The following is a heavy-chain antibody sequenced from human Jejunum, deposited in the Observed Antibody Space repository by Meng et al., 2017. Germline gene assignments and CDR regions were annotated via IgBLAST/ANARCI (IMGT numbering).Heavy chain of an antibody. CDR2: IDHRGSP. CDR3: AKHGGYYQHY. Sequence: QLQLREAGPGLVKPSRTLSITSTVSGDSITTNTFWSWVRQSPEKGLEWIGKIDHRGSPYYNPSLKSRVTMSVDKSKSQVSLQLTSVTAADTAVYYCAKHGGYYQHYWGQGTLVTVSS. D-gene: IGHD3-22*01. CDR1: GDSITTNTF. J-gene: IGHJ4*02. V-gene: IGHV4-4*02.